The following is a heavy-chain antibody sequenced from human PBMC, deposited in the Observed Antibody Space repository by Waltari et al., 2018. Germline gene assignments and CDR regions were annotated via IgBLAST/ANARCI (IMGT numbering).Heavy chain of an antibody. CDR3: ARWSARISQREFYFDY. CDR2: IYQSGSN. D-gene: IGHD6-25*01. CDR1: GASVTGDW. J-gene: IGHJ4*02. V-gene: IGHV4-4*02. Sequence: QVHLQESGPGLVKPSGTLSLTCEVSGASVTGDWWGWVRQPPGKGLEWIGEIYQSGSNNYNPSLKSRLAMSVDKSKNEFSLKLTSVTAADTAVYYCARWSARISQREFYFDYWGQGILVTISS.